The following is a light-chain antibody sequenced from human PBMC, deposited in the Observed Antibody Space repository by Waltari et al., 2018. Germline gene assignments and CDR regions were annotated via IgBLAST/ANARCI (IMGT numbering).Light chain of an antibody. Sequence: QSALTQPPSASGSPGQSVTIPCTGTSSAVGGYKNVSWFQQRPGKAPPRITYEVNTRPSGVPDRFSASKSGGTAFLTVSGLQAEDEADYYCSSYVGNYNYVFGSGTTVTVL. CDR3: SSYVGNYNYV. CDR1: SSAVGGYKN. V-gene: IGLV2-8*01. J-gene: IGLJ1*01. CDR2: EVN.